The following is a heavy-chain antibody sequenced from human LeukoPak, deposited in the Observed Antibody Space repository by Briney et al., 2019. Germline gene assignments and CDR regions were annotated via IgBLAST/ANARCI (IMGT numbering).Heavy chain of an antibody. CDR2: IYPGDSDT. J-gene: IGHJ5*02. CDR3: ARGMAAADYNWFDP. V-gene: IGHV5-51*01. CDR1: GYTFTSYW. D-gene: IGHD6-13*01. Sequence: GESLKISCKGSGYTFTSYWIAWVRQMPGKGLEWMGIIYPGDSDTRYSPSFQGQVTISADKSISTAYLQWSSLKASDTVMYYCARGMAAADYNWFDPWGQGTLVTVSS.